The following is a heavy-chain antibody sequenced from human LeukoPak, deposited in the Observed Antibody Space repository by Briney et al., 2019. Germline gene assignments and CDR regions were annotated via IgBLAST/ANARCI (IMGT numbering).Heavy chain of an antibody. CDR1: GGSISSSSYY. CDR2: IYYSGST. D-gene: IGHD3-3*01. V-gene: IGHV4-39*01. J-gene: IGHJ3*02. Sequence: SETLSLTCTVSGGSISSSSYYWGWIRQPSGKGLEWIGSIYYSGSTYYNPSLKSRVTISVDTSKNQFSLKLSSVTAADTAVYYCARQHGNLLRFLEEAGSDAFDIWGQGTMVTVSS. CDR3: ARQHGNLLRFLEEAGSDAFDI.